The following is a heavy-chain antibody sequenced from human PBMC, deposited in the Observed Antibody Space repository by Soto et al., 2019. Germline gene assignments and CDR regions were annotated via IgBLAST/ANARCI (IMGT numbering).Heavy chain of an antibody. Sequence: EVQLVESGGGLVQPGGSLRLSCAASGFTFSSYAMHWVRQAPGKGLEYVSGISSNGGSTDYANSVKGRFTISRDNSKNTLYLQMGSLRAEEMAVYYCARGGRGYEFDYWGQGTLVTVSS. CDR2: ISSNGGST. V-gene: IGHV3-64*01. D-gene: IGHD5-12*01. CDR1: GFTFSSYA. CDR3: ARGGRGYEFDY. J-gene: IGHJ4*02.